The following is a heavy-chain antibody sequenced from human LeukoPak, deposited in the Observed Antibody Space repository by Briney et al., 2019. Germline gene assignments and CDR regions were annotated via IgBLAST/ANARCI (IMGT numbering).Heavy chain of an antibody. V-gene: IGHV1-18*04. CDR1: GYTFTSYA. CDR3: ARGNQLVRGPLGY. CDR2: ISPYNGNT. Sequence: ASVKVSCKTSGYTFTSYAVGWVRQAPGQGLEWMGWISPYNGNTNYAQKLQGRVTMTTDTSTSTAYMELRSLRSDDTAVYYCARGNQLVRGPLGYWGQGTLVTVSS. J-gene: IGHJ4*02. D-gene: IGHD3-10*01.